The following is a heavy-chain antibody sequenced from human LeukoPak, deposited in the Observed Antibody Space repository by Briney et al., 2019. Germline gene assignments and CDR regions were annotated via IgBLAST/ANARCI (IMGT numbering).Heavy chain of an antibody. CDR3: ARSPGPVYGSFDP. CDR2: ISPIFGIA. J-gene: IGHJ5*02. D-gene: IGHD3-16*01. CDR1: GGAFSSYA. Sequence: ASVNVSCEASGGAFSSYAVSWVGQAPGQGVEWMGRISPIFGIATYAQKFQGRVTITADKSTSTAYMELSSLRSEDTAVYYCARSPGPVYGSFDPWGQGALVTVSS. V-gene: IGHV1-69*04.